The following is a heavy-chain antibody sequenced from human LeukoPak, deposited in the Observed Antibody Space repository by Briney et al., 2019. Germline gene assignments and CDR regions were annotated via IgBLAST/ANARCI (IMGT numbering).Heavy chain of an antibody. CDR3: TLGDGYKKISGVDY. V-gene: IGHV3-73*01. D-gene: IGHD5-24*01. J-gene: IGHJ4*02. Sequence: GGSRRLSCAASGFTFSNAWMSWVRRAPGKGLEWVGRIRSKANSYATAYAASVKGRFTISRDDSKNTAYLQMNSLKTEDTAVHYCTLGDGYKKISGVDYWGQGTLVTVSS. CDR2: IRSKANSYAT. CDR1: GFTFSNAW.